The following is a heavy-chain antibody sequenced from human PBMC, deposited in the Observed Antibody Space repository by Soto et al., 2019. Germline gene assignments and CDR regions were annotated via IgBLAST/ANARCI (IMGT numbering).Heavy chain of an antibody. V-gene: IGHV3-48*03. CDR2: ISSSGSTI. Sequence: PGGSLRLSCAASGFTFSSYEMNWVRQAPGKGLEWVSYISSSGSTIYYADSVKGRFTISRDNAKNSLYLQMNSLRAEDTAVYYCARDDPNKIRRYRSGGSCPTSDFDYWGQGTLVTVSS. J-gene: IGHJ4*02. D-gene: IGHD2-15*01. CDR3: ARDDPNKIRRYRSGGSCPTSDFDY. CDR1: GFTFSSYE.